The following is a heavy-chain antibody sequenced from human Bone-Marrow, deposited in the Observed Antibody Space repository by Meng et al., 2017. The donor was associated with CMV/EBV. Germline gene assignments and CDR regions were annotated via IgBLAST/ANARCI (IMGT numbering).Heavy chain of an antibody. V-gene: IGHV6-1*01. CDR2: TYYRSKWYN. D-gene: IGHD6-6*01. J-gene: IGHJ6*02. Sequence: SQTLSLTCAISGDSVPSNSAAWNWIRQSPSRGLEWLGRTYYRSKWYNDCAVSVKSRITINPDTSKNQIYLQLNSVTPEDTAVYYCARDLVEYSSSFYYYYYGMDVWGQGTTVTVSS. CDR3: ARDLVEYSSSFYYYYYGMDV. CDR1: GDSVPSNSAA.